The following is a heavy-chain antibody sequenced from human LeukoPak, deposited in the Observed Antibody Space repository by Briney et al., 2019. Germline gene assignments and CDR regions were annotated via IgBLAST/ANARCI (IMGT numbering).Heavy chain of an antibody. D-gene: IGHD6-6*01. J-gene: IGHJ3*02. Sequence: SETLSLTCTVSAGSISSYYWSWIRQPPGKGLEWIGYIYYSGSTNYNPSLKSRVTISVDTSKNQFSLRLSSVTAADTAVYYCARDQGSSLAFDIWGQGTMVTVSS. V-gene: IGHV4-59*01. CDR3: ARDQGSSLAFDI. CDR2: IYYSGST. CDR1: AGSISSYY.